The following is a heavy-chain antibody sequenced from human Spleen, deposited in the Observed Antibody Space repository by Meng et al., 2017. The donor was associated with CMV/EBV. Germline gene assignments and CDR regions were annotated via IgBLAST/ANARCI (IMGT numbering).Heavy chain of an antibody. CDR2: ISYDGSNK. CDR1: GFTFSSYA. J-gene: IGHJ4*02. D-gene: IGHD2/OR15-2a*01. V-gene: IGHV3-30*04. CDR3: ARGRIIGIDY. Sequence: GESLKISCAASGFTFSSYAMHWVRQAPGKGLEWVAVISYDGSNKYYADSVKGRFTISRDNSKNTLYLQMNSLRAEDTAVYYCARGRIIGIDYWGQGTLVTAPQ.